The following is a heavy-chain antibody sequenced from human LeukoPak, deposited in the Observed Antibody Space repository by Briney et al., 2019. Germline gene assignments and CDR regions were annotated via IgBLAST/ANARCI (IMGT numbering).Heavy chain of an antibody. CDR2: INHSGST. CDR1: GGSFNGYY. Sequence: PSETLSLTCGVYGGSFNGYYWSWIRQPPGKGLEWIGEINHSGSTNYNPSLKSRVTISVDTSKNQFSLKLSSVTAADTAVYYCARRRATTAWRFDPWGQGTLVTVSS. D-gene: IGHD4-17*01. J-gene: IGHJ5*02. V-gene: IGHV4-34*01. CDR3: ARRRATTAWRFDP.